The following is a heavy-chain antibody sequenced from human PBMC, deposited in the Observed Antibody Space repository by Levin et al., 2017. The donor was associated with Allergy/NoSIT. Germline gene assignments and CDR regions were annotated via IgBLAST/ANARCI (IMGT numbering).Heavy chain of an antibody. D-gene: IGHD6-6*01. Sequence: SLRLSCAASGFTFSSYDMHWVRQAPGKGLEWVALISYDGSTKYYADAVMGRFTISRDHSKKTYLQINSLRVEDTAVYYCAGRAESSSSLIDFWGQGTLVTVSS. CDR3: AGRAESSSSLIDF. V-gene: IGHV3-30-3*01. J-gene: IGHJ4*02. CDR2: ISYDGSTK. CDR1: GFTFSSYD.